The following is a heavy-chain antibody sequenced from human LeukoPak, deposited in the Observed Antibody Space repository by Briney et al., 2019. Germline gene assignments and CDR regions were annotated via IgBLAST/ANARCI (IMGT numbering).Heavy chain of an antibody. J-gene: IGHJ4*02. CDR1: GFTFSSYA. CDR3: ARDLQDIVVVPAADY. D-gene: IGHD2-2*01. CDR2: ISYDGSNK. V-gene: IGHV3-30*04. Sequence: GRSLRLSCAASGFTFSSYAMHWVRQAPGKGLEWVAVISYDGSNKYYADSVKGRFTISRDNSKNTLYLQMNSLKAEDTAVYYCARDLQDIVVVPAADYWGQGTLDTVSS.